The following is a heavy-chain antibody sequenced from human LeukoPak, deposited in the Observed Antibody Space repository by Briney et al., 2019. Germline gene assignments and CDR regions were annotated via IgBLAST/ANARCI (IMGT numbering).Heavy chain of an antibody. CDR1: GFMFSDFG. CDR2: IWYDGSNI. D-gene: IGHD3-10*01. J-gene: IGHJ6*03. V-gene: IGHV3-33*06. Sequence: GGSLRLSCAASGFMFSDFGMHWVRQAPGKGLEWVAAIWYDGSNIFYADSVKGRFTISRDNSKNALYLQMNSLRAEDTADYYCAKEGDRGEALYYYMDVWGNGTTVTVSS. CDR3: AKEGDRGEALYYYMDV.